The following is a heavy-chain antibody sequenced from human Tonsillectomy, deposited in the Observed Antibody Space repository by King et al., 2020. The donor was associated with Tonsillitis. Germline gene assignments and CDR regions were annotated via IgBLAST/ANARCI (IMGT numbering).Heavy chain of an antibody. D-gene: IGHD6-13*01. J-gene: IGHJ3*02. CDR2: IYWDDDK. CDR1: GFSLSTSGVG. Sequence: LKESGPTLVKPTQTLTLTCTFSGFSLSTSGVGVGWIRQPPGKALECLALIYWDDDKRYGASLRSRDTIAKDTSKNQVVLTMTKMYPVDTGTYYCAHRKNAAASGTGAFDIWGQGTVVTVSS. V-gene: IGHV2-5*05. CDR3: AHRKNAAASGTGAFDI.